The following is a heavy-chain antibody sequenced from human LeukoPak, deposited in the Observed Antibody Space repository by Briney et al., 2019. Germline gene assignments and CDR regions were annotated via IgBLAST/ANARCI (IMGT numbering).Heavy chain of an antibody. V-gene: IGHV1-18*01. Sequence: GASVKVSCKASGYTFTSYGISWVRQAPGQGLEWMGWIGAYNGNTNYAQKLQGRVTMTTDTSTSTAYMELRSLRSDDTAVYYCARSGYYDSSGPDDYWGQGTLVTVSS. D-gene: IGHD3-22*01. CDR2: IGAYNGNT. CDR3: ARSGYYDSSGPDDY. J-gene: IGHJ4*02. CDR1: GYTFTSYG.